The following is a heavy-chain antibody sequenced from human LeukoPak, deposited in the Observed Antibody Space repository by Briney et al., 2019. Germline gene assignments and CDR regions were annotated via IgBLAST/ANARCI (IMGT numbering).Heavy chain of an antibody. CDR2: IKQDGSEK. Sequence: GGSLRLSCAASGFTFSSYWMSWVRQAPGKGLEWVANIKQDGSEKYYVDSVKGRFTISRDNAKNSLYLQMNSLRAEDTALYYCAKVGTYGRLADAFDIWGQGTMVTVSS. CDR1: GFTFSSYW. V-gene: IGHV3-7*03. D-gene: IGHD3-10*01. CDR3: AKVGTYGRLADAFDI. J-gene: IGHJ3*02.